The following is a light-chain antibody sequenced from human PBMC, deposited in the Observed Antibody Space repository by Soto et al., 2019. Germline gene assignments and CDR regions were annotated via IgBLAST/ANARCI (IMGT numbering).Light chain of an antibody. CDR3: QKYNGVPLS. J-gene: IGKJ3*01. V-gene: IGKV1-27*01. CDR2: AAS. CDR1: QAIGNY. Sequence: DIQVAQFPSSLSASVGDRVTITCRASQAIGNYLAWYQQKPGKVPKLLIDAASTLQSGVPSRFSGSRSGTDFTLTVSSLQPEDVATYYCQKYNGVPLSFGPGTKVDIK.